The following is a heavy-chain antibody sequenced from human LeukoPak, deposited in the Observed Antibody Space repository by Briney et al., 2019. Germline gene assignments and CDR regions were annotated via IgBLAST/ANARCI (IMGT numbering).Heavy chain of an antibody. J-gene: IGHJ4*02. Sequence: SQTLSLTCAISGDNVSSKSAAWNWLRQSPSRGLEWLGRTYYRSKWYIEFALSVKSRITINPDPSKNQFSLQLKSLTPEDTAVYYCARTTGTFDYWGQGTLVTVSS. CDR3: ARTTGTFDY. CDR2: TYYRSKWYI. V-gene: IGHV6-1*01. CDR1: GDNVSSKSAA. D-gene: IGHD7-27*01.